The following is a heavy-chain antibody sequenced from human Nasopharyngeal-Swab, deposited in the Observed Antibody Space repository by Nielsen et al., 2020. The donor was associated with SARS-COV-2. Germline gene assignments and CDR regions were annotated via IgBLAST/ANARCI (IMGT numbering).Heavy chain of an antibody. V-gene: IGHV4-59*01. D-gene: IGHD6-13*01. CDR1: GGSISSYC. Sequence: AETLSLTCTVSGGSISSYCWSWIRQPPGKGLEWIGYIYYSGSTNYNPSLKSRVTISVDTSKNQYSLKLSSVTAADTAVYYCARGPDAAGTYYYYYYYMDVWGKGTTVTVSS. CDR2: IYYSGST. CDR3: ARGPDAAGTYYYYYYYMDV. J-gene: IGHJ6*03.